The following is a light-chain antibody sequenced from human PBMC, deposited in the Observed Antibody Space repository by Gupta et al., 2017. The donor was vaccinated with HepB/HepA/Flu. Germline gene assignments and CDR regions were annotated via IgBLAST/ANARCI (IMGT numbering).Light chain of an antibody. Sequence: SALTQPASESASPGPSITISCTGTSSDIGAYAYVSCYQQHPGKALKLMFYDVSKRPAGVATRFSGSKSGNTASLTISGLQEEDEADYYCGSDTTSGTVVFGGGTKLTVL. CDR1: SSDIGAYAY. J-gene: IGLJ2*01. CDR2: DVS. V-gene: IGLV2-14*03. CDR3: GSDTTSGTVV.